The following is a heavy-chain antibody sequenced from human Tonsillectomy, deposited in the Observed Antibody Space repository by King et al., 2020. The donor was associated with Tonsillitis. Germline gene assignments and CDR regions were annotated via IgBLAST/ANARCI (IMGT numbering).Heavy chain of an antibody. J-gene: IGHJ6*03. V-gene: IGHV4-59*08. CDR2: ISYTGST. D-gene: IGHD6-6*01. CDR3: ARLLSSSDYYYYYFYMDV. Sequence: QLQESGPGLVKPSETLSLTCTVSGGSISGYYWSWILHPPGKGLEWIGYISYTGSTNYNPSLKSRVTISVDTSKNQFSLKLSSVTAADTAVYYCARLLSSSDYYYYYFYMDVWGKGTTVTVSS. CDR1: GGSISGYY.